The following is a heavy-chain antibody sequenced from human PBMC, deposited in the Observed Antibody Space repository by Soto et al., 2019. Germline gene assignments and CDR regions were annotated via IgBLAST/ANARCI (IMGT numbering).Heavy chain of an antibody. V-gene: IGHV4-39*07. CDR2: IYYSGTT. CDR3: ARDPGSGSYYGWFDP. D-gene: IGHD3-10*01. J-gene: IGHJ5*02. Sequence: PSETLSLTCTVSGDSITSNSYFWAWIRQPPGKGLEWIGSIYYSGTTYINPSLKSRVTISVDRSKNQFSLKLSSVTAADTAVYYCARDPGSGSYYGWFDPWGQGTLVTVSS. CDR1: GDSITSNSYF.